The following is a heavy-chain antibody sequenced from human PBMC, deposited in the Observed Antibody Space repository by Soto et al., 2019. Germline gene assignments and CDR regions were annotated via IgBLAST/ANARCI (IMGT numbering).Heavy chain of an antibody. CDR2: MYHSGST. CDR1: GGSISSGGYS. V-gene: IGHV4-30-2*01. CDR3: ARVQSY. Sequence: SETLSLTCAVSGGSISSGGYSWSWIRQPPGKGLEWIGYMYHSGSTYYNPSLKSRVTISIDRSKNQFSLKLSSVTAADTAVYYCARVQSYWGQGILVIVSS. D-gene: IGHD1-1*01. J-gene: IGHJ4*02.